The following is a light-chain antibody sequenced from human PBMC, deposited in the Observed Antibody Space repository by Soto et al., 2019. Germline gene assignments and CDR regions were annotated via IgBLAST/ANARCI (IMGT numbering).Light chain of an antibody. J-gene: IGKJ4*01. CDR1: QSVSGNY. V-gene: IGKV3D-20*01. CDR3: QQYGGFPLT. CDR2: DAS. Sequence: EIVLTQSPATLSLSPGERATLSCGASQSVSGNYLAWYQQKPGLAPRLLIYDASSRAIGIPDRFSGSGSGTDFTLTINRLEPEDFEVYYCQQYGGFPLTFGGGTKVEIK.